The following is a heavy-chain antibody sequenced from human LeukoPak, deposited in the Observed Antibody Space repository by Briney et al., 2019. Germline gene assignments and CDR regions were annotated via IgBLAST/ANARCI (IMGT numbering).Heavy chain of an antibody. CDR2: INHSGST. J-gene: IGHJ4*02. Sequence: SETLSLTCAVYGGSFSGYYWSWIRQPPGKGLEWIGEINHSGSTNYSPSLKSRVTISVDTSKNQFSLKLSSVTAADTAVYYCALVGYCSGGSCYSTNPSFDYWGREPWSPSPQ. CDR3: ALVGYCSGGSCYSTNPSFDY. CDR1: GGSFSGYY. D-gene: IGHD2-15*01. V-gene: IGHV4-34*01.